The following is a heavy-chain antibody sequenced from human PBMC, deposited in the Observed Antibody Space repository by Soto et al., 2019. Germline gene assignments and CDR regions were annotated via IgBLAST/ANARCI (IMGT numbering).Heavy chain of an antibody. CDR2: IYYSGST. CDR1: GGSISSGGYY. J-gene: IGHJ4*02. Sequence: SETLSLTCTVSGGSISSGGYYWTWIRQYPGEGLEWIGYIYYSGSTHYNPSLKSRVIISVDTSQNQFSLKLKSVTAADAAVYYCARLSGYSAYGPFDYWGQGTLVTVSS. D-gene: IGHD5-12*01. V-gene: IGHV4-31*03. CDR3: ARLSGYSAYGPFDY.